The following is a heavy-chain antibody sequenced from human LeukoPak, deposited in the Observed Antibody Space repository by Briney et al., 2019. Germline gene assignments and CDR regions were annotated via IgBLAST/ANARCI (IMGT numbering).Heavy chain of an antibody. CDR2: IIPIFATT. J-gene: IGHJ1*01. D-gene: IGHD6-13*01. CDR1: GGTFSTDA. V-gene: IGHV1-69*13. CDR3: ARGIAAAGLISEYFQH. Sequence: SVKVSCKASGGTFSTDAISWVRQAPGQGLEWMGGIIPIFATTNYAQKFQGRVTITADESTSTAYMELSSLRSEDTAVYYCARGIAAAGLISEYFQHWGQGTLVTVSS.